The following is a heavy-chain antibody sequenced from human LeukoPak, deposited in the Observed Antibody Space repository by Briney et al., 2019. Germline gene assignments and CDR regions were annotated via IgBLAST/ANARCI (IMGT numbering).Heavy chain of an antibody. CDR3: ARDLRPTITIFGVARDAFDI. V-gene: IGHV3-30*02. J-gene: IGHJ3*02. Sequence: PGGSLRLSCAASGFTFSSYGMHWVRQAPGKGLEWVAFIRYDGSNKYYADSVKGRFTISRDNSKNTLYLQMNSLRAEDTAVYYCARDLRPTITIFGVARDAFDIWGQGTMVTVSS. D-gene: IGHD3-3*01. CDR1: GFTFSSYG. CDR2: IRYDGSNK.